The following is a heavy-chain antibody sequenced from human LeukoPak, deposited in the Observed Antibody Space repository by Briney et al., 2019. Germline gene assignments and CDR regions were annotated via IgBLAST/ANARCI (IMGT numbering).Heavy chain of an antibody. V-gene: IGHV4-34*01. D-gene: IGHD3-10*01. CDR3: ASIVRGGRWANSDY. Sequence: SETLSLTCAVYGGSFSGYYWSWIRQPPGKGLEWIGEINHSGSTNYNPSLKSRVTISVDTSKNQFSLKLSSVTAADTAVYYCASIVRGGRWANSDYWGQGTLVTVSS. J-gene: IGHJ4*02. CDR1: GGSFSGYY. CDR2: INHSGST.